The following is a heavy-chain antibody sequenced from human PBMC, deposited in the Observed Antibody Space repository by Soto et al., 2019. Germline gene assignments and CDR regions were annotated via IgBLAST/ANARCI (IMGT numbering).Heavy chain of an antibody. CDR1: GFTFSSYA. D-gene: IGHD1-26*01. CDR2: ISYDGSNK. CDR3: ARARSRPPEGY. Sequence: QVQLVESGGGVVQPGRSLRLSCAASGFTFSSYAMHWVRQAPGKGLEWVAVISYDGSNKYYADSVKGRFTISRDNSKNMLYLQMNSLRAEDTAVYYCARARSRPPEGYWGQGTLVTVSS. V-gene: IGHV3-30-3*01. J-gene: IGHJ4*02.